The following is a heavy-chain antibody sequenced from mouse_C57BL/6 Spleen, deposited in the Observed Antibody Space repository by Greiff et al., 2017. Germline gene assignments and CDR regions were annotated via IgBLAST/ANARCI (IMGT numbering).Heavy chain of an antibody. CDR3: ARYGVTTVVATRYFDV. V-gene: IGHV3-6*01. CDR2: ISYDGSN. CDR1: GYSITSGYY. D-gene: IGHD1-1*01. Sequence: EVQLQESGPGLVKPSQSLSLTCSVTGYSITSGYYWNWIRQFPGNKLEWMGYISYDGSNNYNPSLKNRISITRDTSKNQFFLKLNSVTTEDTATYYCARYGVTTVVATRYFDVWGTGTTVTVSS. J-gene: IGHJ1*03.